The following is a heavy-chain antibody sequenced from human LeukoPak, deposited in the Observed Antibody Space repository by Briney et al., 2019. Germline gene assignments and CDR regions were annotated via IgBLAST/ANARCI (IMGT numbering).Heavy chain of an antibody. CDR2: IRYDGSNK. Sequence: GGSLRLPCAASGFTFSSYGMHWVRQAPGKGLEWVAFIRYDGSNKYYTDSVKGRFTISRDNSKNTLYLQMNSLRAEDTAVYYCARTPTVTTLFYYYYYYMDVWGKGTTVTVSS. V-gene: IGHV3-30*02. J-gene: IGHJ6*03. CDR1: GFTFSSYG. D-gene: IGHD4-17*01. CDR3: ARTPTVTTLFYYYYYYMDV.